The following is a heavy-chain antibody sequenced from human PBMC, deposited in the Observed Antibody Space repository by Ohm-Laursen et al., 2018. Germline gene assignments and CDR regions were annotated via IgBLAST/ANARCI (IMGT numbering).Heavy chain of an antibody. CDR1: GYTFTNNG. CDR3: ASILGYCDTSTCYNAFDL. CDR2: ISGYNGNT. Sequence: ASVKVSCKASGYTFTNNGISWVRQAPGQGLEWMGWISGYNGNTYYAQNLQGRVTMTADTSTSTAYMELRSLRSDDTAVYYCASILGYCDTSTCYNAFDLWGQGTMVTVSS. J-gene: IGHJ3*01. V-gene: IGHV1-18*01. D-gene: IGHD2-2*02.